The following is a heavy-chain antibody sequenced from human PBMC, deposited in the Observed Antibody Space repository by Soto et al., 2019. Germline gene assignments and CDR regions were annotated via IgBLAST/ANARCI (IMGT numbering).Heavy chain of an antibody. CDR2: IIPIFGTA. V-gene: IGHV1-69*05. CDR3: ARQSDYDILTGYSGV. D-gene: IGHD3-9*01. J-gene: IGHJ4*02. Sequence: QVQLVQSGAEVKKPGSSVKVSCKASGGTFSSYAISWVRQAAGQGLEWMGGIIPIFGTANYAQKFQGRVTITSDESTSTVYMELSSLRSDDTAVYYCARQSDYDILTGYSGVWGQGTLVTVSS. CDR1: GGTFSSYA.